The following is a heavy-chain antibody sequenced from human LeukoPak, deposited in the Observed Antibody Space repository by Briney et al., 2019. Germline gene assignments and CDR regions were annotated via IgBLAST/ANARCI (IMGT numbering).Heavy chain of an antibody. D-gene: IGHD1-26*01. V-gene: IGHV3-30-3*01. Sequence: PGGSLRLSCAASGFTFSSYAMHWVRQAPGKGLERVAVISYDGSNKYYADSVKGRFTISRDNSKNTLYLQMNSLRAEDTAVYYCARDPGIVGATDWFDPWGQGTLVTVSS. CDR2: ISYDGSNK. CDR3: ARDPGIVGATDWFDP. J-gene: IGHJ5*02. CDR1: GFTFSSYA.